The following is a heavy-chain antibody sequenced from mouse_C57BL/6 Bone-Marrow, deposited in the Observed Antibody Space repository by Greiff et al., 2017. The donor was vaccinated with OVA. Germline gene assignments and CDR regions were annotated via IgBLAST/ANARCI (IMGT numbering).Heavy chain of an antibody. CDR3: AGGLGRGFDY. CDR1: GYTFTSYG. D-gene: IGHD4-1*01. V-gene: IGHV1-81*01. Sequence: LVESGAELARPGASVKLSCKASGYTFTSYGISWVKQRTGQGLEWIGEIYPRSGNTYYNEKFKGKATLTADKSSSTAYMELRSLTSEDSAVYFCAGGLGRGFDYWGQGTTLTVSS. CDR2: IYPRSGNT. J-gene: IGHJ2*01.